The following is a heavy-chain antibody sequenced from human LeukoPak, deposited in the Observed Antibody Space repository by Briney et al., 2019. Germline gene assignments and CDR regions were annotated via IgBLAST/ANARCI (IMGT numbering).Heavy chain of an antibody. CDR1: GFTFTSYA. CDR3: AKSGASGTTLGYFDY. V-gene: IGHV3-23*01. Sequence: RGSLRLSCAASGFTFTSYAMSWVRQAPGKGLEWVSAVSDSGGSTYYADSVKGRFTISRDNSKNTLYLQMNSLRAEDTAVYYCAKSGASGTTLGYFDYWGQGTLVTVSS. CDR2: VSDSGGST. J-gene: IGHJ4*02. D-gene: IGHD1-7*01.